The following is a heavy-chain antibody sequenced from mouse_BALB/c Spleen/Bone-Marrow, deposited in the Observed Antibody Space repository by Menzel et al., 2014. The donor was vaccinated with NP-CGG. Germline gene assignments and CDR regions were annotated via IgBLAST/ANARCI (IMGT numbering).Heavy chain of an antibody. V-gene: IGHV1-62-2*01. J-gene: IGHJ2*01. CDR2: FYPGNGNI. D-gene: IGHD1-1*01. CDR1: GYTFTDYI. Sequence: QVQLQQSGAELVKPGASVKLSCKASGYTFTDYIIHWVKQRSGQGLEWIGWFYPGNGNIKFSEKFNDKATLTADKSSSTVYMELSRLTSEDSAVYFCARLFYGTSYFDYWGQGTTLTVSS. CDR3: ARLFYGTSYFDY.